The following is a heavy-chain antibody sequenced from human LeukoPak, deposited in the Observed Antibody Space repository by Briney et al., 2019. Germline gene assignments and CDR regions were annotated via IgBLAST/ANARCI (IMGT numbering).Heavy chain of an antibody. J-gene: IGHJ4*02. CDR3: AKDQVRGVIITTLDY. D-gene: IGHD3-10*01. V-gene: IGHV3-30*18. Sequence: PGGSLRLSCAASGFTFSSYGMHWVRQAPGKGLEWVAVISYDGSNKYYADSVKGRFTISRDNSKNTLYLQMNSLRAEDTAVYYCAKDQVRGVIITTLDYWGQGTLVTVSS. CDR2: ISYDGSNK. CDR1: GFTFSSYG.